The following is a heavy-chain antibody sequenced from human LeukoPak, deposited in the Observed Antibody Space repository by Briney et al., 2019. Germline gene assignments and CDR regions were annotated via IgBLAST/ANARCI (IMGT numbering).Heavy chain of an antibody. Sequence: GGSQRLSCAASGSTFSSYGMHWVRQAPGKGLEWVAVIWYDGSNKYYADSVKGRFTISRDNSKNTLYLQMNSLRAEDTAVYYCARPRAGYYFDYWGQGTLVTVSS. CDR3: ARPRAGYYFDY. J-gene: IGHJ4*02. CDR1: GSTFSSYG. V-gene: IGHV3-33*01. CDR2: IWYDGSNK.